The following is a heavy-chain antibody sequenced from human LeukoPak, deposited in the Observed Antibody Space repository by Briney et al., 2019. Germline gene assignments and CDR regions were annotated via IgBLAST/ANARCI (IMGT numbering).Heavy chain of an antibody. Sequence: SETLSLTCTVSGGSISSSSYYWGWIRQSPGKGLEWIGSIYYSGSTYYNPSLTSRVTMSVDTSKNQFSLRLNSVTAADTAFYYCARHSPVAATIFYFWGQGTPVTVSS. J-gene: IGHJ4*02. CDR3: ARHSPVAATIFYF. CDR1: GGSISSSSYY. CDR2: IYYSGST. D-gene: IGHD2-15*01. V-gene: IGHV4-39*01.